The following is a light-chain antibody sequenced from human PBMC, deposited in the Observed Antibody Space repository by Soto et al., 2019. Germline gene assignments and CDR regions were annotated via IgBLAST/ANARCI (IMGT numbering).Light chain of an antibody. CDR2: STS. CDR3: LLYYGGAQGVV. CDR1: TGAVTSDYY. V-gene: IGLV7-43*01. Sequence: QAVVTQEPSLTVSPGGTVTLTCASSTGAVTSDYYPNWFQQKPGQAPRALIYSTSNKHSGTPARFSGSLLGGKAALTLSGXXXXXXXXXYXLLYYGGAQGVVFGGGTQL. J-gene: IGLJ2*01.